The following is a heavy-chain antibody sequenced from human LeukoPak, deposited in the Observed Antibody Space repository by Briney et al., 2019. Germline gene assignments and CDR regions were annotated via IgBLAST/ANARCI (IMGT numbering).Heavy chain of an antibody. CDR1: GFTFSSYA. Sequence: GGSLRLSCAASGFTFSSYAMHWVRQAPGKGLEWVAVISYDGSNKYYADSVKGRFTISRDNSKNTLYLQMNSLRAEDTAVYYCARDGRLWELSLYLDYWGQGTLVTVSS. CDR3: ARDGRLWELSLYLDY. CDR2: ISYDGSNK. V-gene: IGHV3-30-3*01. J-gene: IGHJ4*02. D-gene: IGHD3-16*02.